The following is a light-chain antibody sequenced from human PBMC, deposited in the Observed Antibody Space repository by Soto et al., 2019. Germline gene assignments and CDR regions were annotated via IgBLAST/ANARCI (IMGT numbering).Light chain of an antibody. V-gene: IGLV2-14*03. CDR1: SSDIGSYNY. CDR3: SSYRNSNTLGV. CDR2: DVT. Sequence: QSVLTQPASVSGSPGQSITISCTGTSSDIGSYNYVSWYQQHPGKAPKLLIYDVTNRPSGVSNRFSGYKSDNTASLTISGLQPDDEADYYCSSYRNSNTLGVFRTGTKVTVL. J-gene: IGLJ1*01.